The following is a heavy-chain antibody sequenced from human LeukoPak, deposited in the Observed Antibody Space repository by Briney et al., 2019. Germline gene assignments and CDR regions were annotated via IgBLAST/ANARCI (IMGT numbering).Heavy chain of an antibody. CDR2: ISNHNGNT. CDR1: GFTFSAYG. D-gene: IGHD6-25*01. CDR3: TRGVALATAYYFDS. J-gene: IGHJ4*02. Sequence: ASVKVSCKTSGFTFSAYGIAWVRRAPGHGPEWMGWISNHNGNTNYAQRFQDRITVTTETSTGTVSMELRSLKPDDTAIYYCTRGVALATAYYFDSWGRGTQVTVAS. V-gene: IGHV1-18*04.